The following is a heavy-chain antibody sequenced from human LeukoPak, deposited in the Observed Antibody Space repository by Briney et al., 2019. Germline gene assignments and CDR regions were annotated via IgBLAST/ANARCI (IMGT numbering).Heavy chain of an antibody. Sequence: ASVKVSCKASGYTFISHDISWVRQAPGQGLEGMGWINPYNGNTKYPQNLLGRITLTTDTSTNTAYMALRSLRSDDTAVYYCARFQLIEKNWFDPWGQGTLVTVSS. V-gene: IGHV1-18*01. CDR3: ARFQLIEKNWFDP. D-gene: IGHD2-2*01. CDR2: INPYNGNT. J-gene: IGHJ5*02. CDR1: GYTFISHD.